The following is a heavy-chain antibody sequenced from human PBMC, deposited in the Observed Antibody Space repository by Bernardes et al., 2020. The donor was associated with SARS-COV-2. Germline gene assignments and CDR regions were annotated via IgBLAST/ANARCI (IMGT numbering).Heavy chain of an antibody. CDR1: GFTFSNYW. Sequence: GGSLRLSCAASGFTFSNYWMHWVRQAPGKGLVWVSRTNNDGSSTNYADSVKGRFTISRDNAKNTLYLQMNSLRAEDTAVYYCARDGLELTVYYYYYGMDVWGQGTTVTVSS. J-gene: IGHJ6*02. D-gene: IGHD1-7*01. CDR3: ARDGLELTVYYYYYGMDV. CDR2: TNNDGSST. V-gene: IGHV3-74*01.